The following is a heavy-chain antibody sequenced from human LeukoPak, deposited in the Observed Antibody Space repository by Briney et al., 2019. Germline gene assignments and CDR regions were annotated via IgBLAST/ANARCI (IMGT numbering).Heavy chain of an antibody. CDR2: INPNTGNT. J-gene: IGHJ5*02. CDR3: ARPPRTTGWYLSCFDP. V-gene: IGHV1-8*02. D-gene: IGHD6-19*01. Sequence: ASVKVSCKASGYTFSDYAMHWVRQAPGQRLEWMGWINPNTGNTGFAQKFQGRVTLTRDTSINTAYMEVSSLRPEDTAVYYCARPPRTTGWYLSCFDPWGQGTLVTVSS. CDR1: GYTFSDYA.